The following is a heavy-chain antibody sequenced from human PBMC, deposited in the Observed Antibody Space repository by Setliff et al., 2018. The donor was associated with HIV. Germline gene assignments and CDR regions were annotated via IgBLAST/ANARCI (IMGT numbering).Heavy chain of an antibody. J-gene: IGHJ4*02. CDR2: IYPGDLRT. Sequence: GESLKISCKTSGYNFRMYWIGWVRRVPGKGLEWMGVIYPGDLRTRYNPSFQGQVTLSVDKSTRTAYLQRNSLRASDSAMYYCATRPLLDTGPSYWGQGTVVTVSS. V-gene: IGHV5-51*01. CDR3: ATRPLLDTGPSY. D-gene: IGHD2-8*02. CDR1: GYNFRMYW.